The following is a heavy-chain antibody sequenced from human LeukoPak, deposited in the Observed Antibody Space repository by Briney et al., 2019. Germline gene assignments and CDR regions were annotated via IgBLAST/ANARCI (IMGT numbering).Heavy chain of an antibody. CDR3: ARDLDWAFDY. CDR1: GFSLSNYW. D-gene: IGHD3/OR15-3a*01. V-gene: IGHV3-48*02. Sequence: GGSLRLSCAASGFSLSNYWMNWVRQAPGKGLEFVAHINRDATFTSYADPVRGRFTISRDNADNSLFLQMSSLRDGDTAVHYCARDLDWAFDYWGQGTLVAVSS. CDR2: INRDATFT. J-gene: IGHJ4*02.